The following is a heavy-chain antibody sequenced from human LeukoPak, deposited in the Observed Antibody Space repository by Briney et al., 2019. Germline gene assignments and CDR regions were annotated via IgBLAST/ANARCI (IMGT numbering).Heavy chain of an antibody. CDR2: IRGSSDKT. CDR1: GFTFSSYA. V-gene: IGHV3-23*01. CDR3: AKDIIVAAAGPAYFDY. Sequence: PGGSLRLSCAASGFTFSSYAMSWVRQAPGKGLEWVSAIRGSSDKTCYADSVKGRFTISRDSSKNTMYLQINSLRAEDTAVYYCAKDIIVAAAGPAYFDYWGQGTLVTVSS. D-gene: IGHD6-13*01. J-gene: IGHJ4*02.